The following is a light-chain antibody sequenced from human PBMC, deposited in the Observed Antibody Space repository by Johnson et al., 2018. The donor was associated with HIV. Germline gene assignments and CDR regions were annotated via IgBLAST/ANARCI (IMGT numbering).Light chain of an antibody. J-gene: IGLJ1*01. CDR1: SSNIGSNY. V-gene: IGLV1-51*02. CDR2: ENN. Sequence: QSVLTQPPSVSAAPGREVTISCSGSSSNIGSNYVSWYQQLPGTAPKLLIYENNKRPSGIPDRFSGSKSGTSATLGITGLQTGDEADYYCGTWDNSLIPVYFFGTPTKVSVL. CDR3: GTWDNSLIPVYF.